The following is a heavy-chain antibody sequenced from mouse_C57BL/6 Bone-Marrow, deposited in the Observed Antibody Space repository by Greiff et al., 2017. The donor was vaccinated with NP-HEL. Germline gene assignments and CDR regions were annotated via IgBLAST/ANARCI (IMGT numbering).Heavy chain of an antibody. V-gene: IGHV1-15*01. CDR2: IDPETGGT. Sequence: VKLQESGAELVRPGASVTLSCKASGYTFTDYEMHWVKQTPVHGLEWIGAIDPETGGTAYNQKFKGKAILTADKSSSPAYMELRSLTSEDSAVYYCTRWGPDYWGQGTTLTVSS. CDR3: TRWGPDY. CDR1: GYTFTDYE. J-gene: IGHJ2*01.